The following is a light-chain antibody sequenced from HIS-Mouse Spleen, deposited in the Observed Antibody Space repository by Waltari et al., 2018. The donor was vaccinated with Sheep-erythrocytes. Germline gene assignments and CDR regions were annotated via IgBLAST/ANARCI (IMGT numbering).Light chain of an antibody. Sequence: QAVLTQPSSLSASPGASASPTCTLRSGINVGTYRIYWYQQKPGSPPQYLLRHKADSDKQQGSGVPSRFSGSKDAAANAGIILISGLQAEDEADYYCMIWHSSAWVFGGGTNLTVL. J-gene: IGLJ3*02. V-gene: IGLV5-45*02. CDR1: SGINVGTYR. CDR3: MIWHSSAWV. CDR2: HKADSDK.